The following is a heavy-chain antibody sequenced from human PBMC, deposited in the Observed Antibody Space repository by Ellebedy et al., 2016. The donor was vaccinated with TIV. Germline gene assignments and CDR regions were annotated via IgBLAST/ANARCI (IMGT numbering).Heavy chain of an antibody. Sequence: GESLKISCEASGFTFSAFAMGWVRQTPGKGLEWVSGMHGSGRGISYSESVKGRFIISRDNSKNILYLQMNSLRAEDTAIYYWAKDQVAGDGRWVFNSWGQGTVVTVSS. CDR3: AKDQVAGDGRWVFNS. D-gene: IGHD5-24*01. CDR2: MHGSGRGI. CDR1: GFTFSAFA. J-gene: IGHJ3*01. V-gene: IGHV3-23*01.